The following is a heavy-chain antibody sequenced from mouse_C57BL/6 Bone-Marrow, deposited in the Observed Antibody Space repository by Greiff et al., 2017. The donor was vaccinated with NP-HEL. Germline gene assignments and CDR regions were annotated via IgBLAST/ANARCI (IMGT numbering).Heavy chain of an antibody. D-gene: IGHD1-1*01. CDR3: ASLYYDGSSYEAMDY. CDR2: IYPGSGST. V-gene: IGHV1-55*01. Sequence: QVQLQQPGAELVKPGASVKMSCKASGYTFTSYWITWVKQRPGQGLEWIGDIYPGSGSTNYNEKFKSKATLTVDTSSSTAYMQLSSLTSDDSAVDYCASLYYDGSSYEAMDYWGQGTSVTVSS. CDR1: GYTFTSYW. J-gene: IGHJ4*01.